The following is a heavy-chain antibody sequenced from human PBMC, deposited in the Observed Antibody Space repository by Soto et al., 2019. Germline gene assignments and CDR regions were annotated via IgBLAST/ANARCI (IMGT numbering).Heavy chain of an antibody. CDR3: VKAHGYDFDY. CDR1: GFTFSSYG. CDR2: IWYEGSNK. V-gene: IGHV3-33*01. J-gene: IGHJ4*02. Sequence: PGGSLRLSCAASGFTFSSYGRQWVRQAPGKGLKRMAVIWYEGSNKYYADTVKGRFTISRDNSTNTQNLQMSSLRTQDKEEYKRVKAHGYDFDYWGQITLLTVSS. D-gene: IGHD5-12*01.